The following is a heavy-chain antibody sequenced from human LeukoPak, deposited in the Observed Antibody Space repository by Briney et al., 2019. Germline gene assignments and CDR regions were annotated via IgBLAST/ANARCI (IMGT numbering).Heavy chain of an antibody. D-gene: IGHD5-18*01. Sequence: GSSVKVSCKASGGTFSSYAISWVRQAPGQGLEWMGRIIPIFGTANYAQKFQGRVTITADKSTSTAYMELSSLRSEDTAVYYCARGGYSIEYYYYYMDVWGKGTTVTVSS. CDR3: ARGGYSIEYYYYYMDV. CDR1: GGTFSSYA. CDR2: IIPIFGTA. V-gene: IGHV1-69*06. J-gene: IGHJ6*03.